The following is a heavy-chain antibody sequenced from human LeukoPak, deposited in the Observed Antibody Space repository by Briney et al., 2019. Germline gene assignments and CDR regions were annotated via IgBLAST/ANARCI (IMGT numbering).Heavy chain of an antibody. CDR2: ISTASNP. CDR3: ARELGIEGYWYFDL. J-gene: IGHJ2*01. D-gene: IGHD7-27*01. CDR1: GFTVRSYH. Sequence: PGGSLRLSCAASGFTVRSYHMHWVRQVAGKGLEWVSAISTASNPHYAASVQGRFTIFRAHAENSLYLQMNSLSAEDTAVYYCARELGIEGYWYFDLWGRGTLVTVSS. V-gene: IGHV3-13*05.